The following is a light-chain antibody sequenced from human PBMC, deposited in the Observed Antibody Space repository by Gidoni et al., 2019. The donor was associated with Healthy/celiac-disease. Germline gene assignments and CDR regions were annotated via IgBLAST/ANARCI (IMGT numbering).Light chain of an antibody. Sequence: IVLTQSPATLSLSPAERATVACRASQRVSSYLAWYQRKPGQAPSHLIYDASNRATGIPARFSGSGSGTGFTLTVSSLEPEDFAVYCCQRRSNWPPITFGEGTKVEIK. V-gene: IGKV3-11*01. CDR2: DAS. CDR1: QRVSSY. CDR3: QRRSNWPPIT. J-gene: IGKJ4*01.